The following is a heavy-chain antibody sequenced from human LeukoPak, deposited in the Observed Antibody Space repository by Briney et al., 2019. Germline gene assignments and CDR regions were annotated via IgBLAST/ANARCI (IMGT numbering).Heavy chain of an antibody. J-gene: IGHJ4*02. CDR3: AKDGEWLRLTYYFDY. CDR2: ISYDGSNK. Sequence: GSLRLSCAASGFTFSSYGMHWVRQAPGKGLEWVAVISYDGSNKYYADSVKGRFTISRDNSKNTLYLQMNSLRAEDTAVYYCAKDGEWLRLTYYFDYWGQGTLVTVSS. D-gene: IGHD5-12*01. CDR1: GFTFSSYG. V-gene: IGHV3-30*18.